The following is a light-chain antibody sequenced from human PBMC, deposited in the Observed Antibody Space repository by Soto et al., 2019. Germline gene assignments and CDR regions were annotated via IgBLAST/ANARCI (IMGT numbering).Light chain of an antibody. Sequence: QSVLTQPPSVSRAPGQRVTISCTGSSSNIGADYDVQWYQQLPGTAPKLLIYDNSNRPSGVPDRFSGSKSGTSASLAITGLQAADEADYYCQSFDSSLSGWVFGGGTKLTVL. CDR2: DNS. V-gene: IGLV1-40*01. CDR1: SSNIGADYD. J-gene: IGLJ2*01. CDR3: QSFDSSLSGWV.